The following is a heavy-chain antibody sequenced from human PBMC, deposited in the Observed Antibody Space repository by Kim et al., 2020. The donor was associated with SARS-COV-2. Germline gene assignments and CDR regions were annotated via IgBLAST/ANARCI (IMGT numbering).Heavy chain of an antibody. Sequence: VDSVKGRFTISRDNARNSLYLEMNSLRAEDTAVYYCARQGPGSGWLPFDYWGQGTLVTVSS. J-gene: IGHJ4*02. D-gene: IGHD6-19*01. CDR3: ARQGPGSGWLPFDY. V-gene: IGHV3-7*01.